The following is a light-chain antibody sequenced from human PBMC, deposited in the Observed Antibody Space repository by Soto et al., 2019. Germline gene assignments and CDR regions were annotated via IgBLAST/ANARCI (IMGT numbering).Light chain of an antibody. Sequence: EIVMTQSPATLSVSPGERATLSCRASQSVSSTFLAWYQQKPGQAPRLLIFGVSNRATGIPDRFSGSGSGTDFILTISRLEPEDFAVYYCQQYGSSSTFGQGTRLEIK. CDR3: QQYGSSST. CDR2: GVS. V-gene: IGKV3-20*01. CDR1: QSVSSTF. J-gene: IGKJ5*01.